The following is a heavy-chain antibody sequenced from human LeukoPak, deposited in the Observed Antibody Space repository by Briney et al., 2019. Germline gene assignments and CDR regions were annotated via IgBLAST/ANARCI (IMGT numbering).Heavy chain of an antibody. V-gene: IGHV3-7*01. CDR1: GFTFSSYW. CDR2: INQDASEK. CDR3: ARAITNYGYIFDY. D-gene: IGHD5-18*01. J-gene: IGHJ4*02. Sequence: GGSLRLSCAASGFTFSSYWMSWVRQAPGKGLEWVANINQDASEKYYVDSVKGRFTISRDNAKNSLYLQVNSLRDEDTAVYYCARAITNYGYIFDYWGQGTLVTGSS.